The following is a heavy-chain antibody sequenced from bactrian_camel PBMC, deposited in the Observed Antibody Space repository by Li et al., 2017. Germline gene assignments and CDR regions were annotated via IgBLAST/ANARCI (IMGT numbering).Heavy chain of an antibody. CDR3: VKVDFGY. CDR2: IATGSGNT. CDR1: GFTFSSYI. J-gene: IGHJ6*01. Sequence: VQLVESGGDSVQPGGSLRLSCVASGFTFSSYIMTWVRQAPGKEREGVARIATGSGNTYYADSVKGRFTISQDNAKNTVYLQMNGLKPEDTAVYYCVKVDFGYWGQGTQVTV. V-gene: IGHV3S40*01.